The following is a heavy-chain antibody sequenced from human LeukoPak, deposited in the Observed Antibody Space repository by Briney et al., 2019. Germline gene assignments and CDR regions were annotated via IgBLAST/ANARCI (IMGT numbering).Heavy chain of an antibody. CDR3: ARGRIAVAGKTFDY. CDR2: INHSGST. D-gene: IGHD6-19*01. Sequence: PSETLSLTCAVYGGSFSGYYWSWIRQPPGKGLEWIGEINHSGSTNYNPSLKSRATISVDTSKNQFSLKLSSVTAADTAVYYCARGRIAVAGKTFDYWGQGTLVTVSS. V-gene: IGHV4-34*01. CDR1: GGSFSGYY. J-gene: IGHJ4*02.